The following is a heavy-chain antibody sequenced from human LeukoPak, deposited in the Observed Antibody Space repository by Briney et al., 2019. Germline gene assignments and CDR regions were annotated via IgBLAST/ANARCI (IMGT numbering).Heavy chain of an antibody. J-gene: IGHJ4*02. D-gene: IGHD3-22*01. CDR1: GYTFTNYG. Sequence: ASVKVSCKASGYTFTNYGISWLRQAPGQGLEWMSWINVYNGKTYYAQNFQGRVTMTTDTSTSTAYMELRNLRSDDSAVYYCARDQGYYYDSTGYVFDSWGQGTQVTVSS. CDR2: INVYNGKT. V-gene: IGHV1-18*01. CDR3: ARDQGYYYDSTGYVFDS.